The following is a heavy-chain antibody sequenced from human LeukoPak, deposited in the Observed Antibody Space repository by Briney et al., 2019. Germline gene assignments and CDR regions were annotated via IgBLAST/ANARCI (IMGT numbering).Heavy chain of an antibody. CDR2: IYWNDDK. D-gene: IGHD6-13*01. Sequence: SGPTLVKPIQTLTLTCTFSGFSLSTSGVGGGWIRQPPGKALEWLALIYWNDDKRYSPSLKSRLTITKDTSKNQVVLTMTNMDPVDTATYYCAHSRIAGDFDYWGQGTLVTVSS. J-gene: IGHJ4*02. CDR3: AHSRIAGDFDY. CDR1: GFSLSTSGVG. V-gene: IGHV2-5*01.